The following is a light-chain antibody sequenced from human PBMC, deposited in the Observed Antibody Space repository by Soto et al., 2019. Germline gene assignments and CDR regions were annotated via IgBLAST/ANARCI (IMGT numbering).Light chain of an antibody. CDR2: AAS. V-gene: IGKV1-27*01. CDR1: QDISNY. Sequence: DIQMTQSPSSLSASVGDRVTITCRASQDISNYLAWYQQKPGKVPKLLIFAASTLQSGVPSRFSGSGSGTAVTLTISSLQPEDVATYYCQKCNSAPYTFGQGTKLEIK. CDR3: QKCNSAPYT. J-gene: IGKJ2*01.